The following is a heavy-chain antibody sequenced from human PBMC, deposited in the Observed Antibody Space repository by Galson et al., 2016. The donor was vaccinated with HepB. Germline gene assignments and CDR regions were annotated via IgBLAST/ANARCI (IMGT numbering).Heavy chain of an antibody. V-gene: IGHV4-61*01. D-gene: IGHD4-17*01. CDR2: IYYTGST. CDR1: GGSVSSSRYY. J-gene: IGHJ4*02. CDR3: ARSLNYGHYAFDY. Sequence: GGSVSSSRYYWNWIRQPPRKGLEWIGCIYYTGSTDYNPSLKSRVTISVDTSKNQCSLKLSTLTAADTAVYYCARSLNYGHYAFDYWGQGTLVAVSS.